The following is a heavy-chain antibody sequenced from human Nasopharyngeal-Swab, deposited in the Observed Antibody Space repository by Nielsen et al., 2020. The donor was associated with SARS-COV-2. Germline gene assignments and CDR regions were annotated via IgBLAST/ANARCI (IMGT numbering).Heavy chain of an antibody. Sequence: ESLKISCTVSGGSISSSSYYWGWIRQPPGKGLEWIGSIYYSGSTYYNPSLKSRVTISVDTSKNQFSLKLSSVTAADTAVYYCARDGYSSIYWFDPWGQGTLVTVSS. CDR2: IYYSGST. J-gene: IGHJ5*02. CDR1: GGSISSSSYY. V-gene: IGHV4-39*07. CDR3: ARDGYSSIYWFDP. D-gene: IGHD6-13*01.